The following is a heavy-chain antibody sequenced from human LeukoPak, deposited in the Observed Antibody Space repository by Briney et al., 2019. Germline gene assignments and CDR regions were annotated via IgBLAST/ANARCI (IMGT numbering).Heavy chain of an antibody. V-gene: IGHV3-23*01. D-gene: IGHD3-10*01. Sequence: GGSLRLSCAASGFTFTSYAMSWVRQAPGKGLEWVSAISGGGGTTYFADSVKGRFTISRDNSNNTLYLQMNSLRVEDTAVYYCAKEPHYYGSGSYLDHWGQGTLVTVSS. CDR2: ISGGGGTT. CDR1: GFTFTSYA. CDR3: AKEPHYYGSGSYLDH. J-gene: IGHJ4*02.